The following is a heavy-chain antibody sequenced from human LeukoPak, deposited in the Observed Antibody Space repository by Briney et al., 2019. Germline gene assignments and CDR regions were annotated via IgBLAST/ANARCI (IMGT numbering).Heavy chain of an antibody. CDR2: INHSGST. V-gene: IGHV4-34*01. CDR3: AREERPGYDILTGYSKPPYFDY. CDR1: GGSFSGYY. D-gene: IGHD3-9*01. J-gene: IGHJ4*02. Sequence: SETLSLTCAVYGGSFSGYYWSWIRQPPGKGLEWIGEINHSGSTNYNPSLKSRVTISVDTSKNQFSLKLSSVTAADTAVYYCAREERPGYDILTGYSKPPYFDYWGQGTLVTVSS.